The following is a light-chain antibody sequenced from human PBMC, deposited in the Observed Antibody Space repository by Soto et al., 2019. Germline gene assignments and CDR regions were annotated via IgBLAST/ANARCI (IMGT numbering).Light chain of an antibody. CDR3: QQSHTTPTT. CDR2: GAY. J-gene: IGKJ5*01. V-gene: IGKV1-39*01. CDR1: QAISTY. Sequence: DIQMTQSPSSLSASVGDRVTITCRTGQAISTYLHWYQHKPGTAPRLLVYGAYRLQSGVPSRFSGSGSGTHFTLTISALQPEDFATYYCQQSHTTPTTFGQGTLVDIK.